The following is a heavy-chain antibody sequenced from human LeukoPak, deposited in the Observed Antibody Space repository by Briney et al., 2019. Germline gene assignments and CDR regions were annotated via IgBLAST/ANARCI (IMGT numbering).Heavy chain of an antibody. CDR1: GFTFSSYW. V-gene: IGHV3-48*03. J-gene: IGHJ6*04. D-gene: IGHD3-10*02. CDR3: AELGITMIGGV. Sequence: PGGSLRLSCATSGFTFSSYWMSWVRQAPGKGLEWVSYISSSGSTIYCADSVKGRFTISRDNAKNSLYLQMNSLRAEDTAVYYCAELGITMIGGVWGKGTTVTISS. CDR2: ISSSGSTI.